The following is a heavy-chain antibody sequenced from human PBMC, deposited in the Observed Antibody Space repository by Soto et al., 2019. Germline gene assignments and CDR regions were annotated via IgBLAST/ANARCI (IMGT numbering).Heavy chain of an antibody. CDR3: ARDQMEKSEGIDYYGSGVALYYFDY. CDR2: INAGNGNT. J-gene: IGHJ4*02. CDR1: GYTFTSYA. Sequence: AASVKVSCKASGYTFTSYAMHWVRQAPGQRLEWMGWINAGNGNTKYSQKFQGRVTITRDTSASTAYMELSSLRSEDTAVYYCARDQMEKSEGIDYYGSGVALYYFDYWGQGTLVTVSS. V-gene: IGHV1-3*01. D-gene: IGHD3-10*01.